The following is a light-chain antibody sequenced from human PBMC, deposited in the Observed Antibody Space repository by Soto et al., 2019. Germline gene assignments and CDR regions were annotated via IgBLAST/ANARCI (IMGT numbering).Light chain of an antibody. CDR2: RAS. V-gene: IGKV1-5*03. J-gene: IGKJ1*01. Sequence: DIQMTQSPSTLSASVGDRVTITCRASQDIGTWLAWYQQKPEKAPKVLIYRASHLESGVPSRFSASGSGTEFSLTINSLQADDFATYYCQQYHIYSWTFGQRTKVEIK. CDR3: QQYHIYSWT. CDR1: QDIGTW.